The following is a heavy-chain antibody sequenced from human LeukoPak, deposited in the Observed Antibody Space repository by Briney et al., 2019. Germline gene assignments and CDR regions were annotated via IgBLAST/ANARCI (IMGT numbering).Heavy chain of an antibody. J-gene: IGHJ5*02. Sequence: PGGSLRLSCAASGFTFSSYAMSWVRQAPGKGLEWVSAISGSGGSTYYADSVKGRFTISRDNAQNSLYLQMNILKDEDTAVYYCARVGLEPHNNWFDPWGQGTLVTVSS. CDR2: ISGSGGST. CDR3: ARVGLEPHNNWFDP. D-gene: IGHD6-19*01. V-gene: IGHV3-23*01. CDR1: GFTFSSYA.